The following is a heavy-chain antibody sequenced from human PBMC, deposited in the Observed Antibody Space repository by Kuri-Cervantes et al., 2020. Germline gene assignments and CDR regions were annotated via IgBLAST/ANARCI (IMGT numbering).Heavy chain of an antibody. CDR3: AKGATYYYDSSTGWYFDL. J-gene: IGHJ2*01. CDR1: GFTFSSYG. CDR2: ISYDGINK. D-gene: IGHD3-22*01. V-gene: IGHV3-30*18. Sequence: GGSLRLSCAASGFTFSSYGMHWVRQAPGKGLEWVAVISYDGINKYYADSVKGRFTISRDNSKNTLYLQMNSLRAEDTAIYYCAKGATYYYDSSTGWYFDLWGRGTLVTVSS.